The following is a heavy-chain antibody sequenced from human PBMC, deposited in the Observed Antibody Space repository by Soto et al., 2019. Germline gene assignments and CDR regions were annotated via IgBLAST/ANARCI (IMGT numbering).Heavy chain of an antibody. J-gene: IGHJ3*02. CDR2: IYPGDSDT. D-gene: IGHD5-18*01. V-gene: IGHV5-51*01. CDR1: GYSFTSYW. CDR3: ARSPGIQLWYGFHAFDI. Sequence: PGESLKISCKGSGYSFTSYWIGWVRQMPGKGLEWMGIIYPGDSDTRYSPSFQGQVTISADKPISTAYLQWSSLKASDTAMYYCARSPGIQLWYGFHAFDIWGQGTMVTVSS.